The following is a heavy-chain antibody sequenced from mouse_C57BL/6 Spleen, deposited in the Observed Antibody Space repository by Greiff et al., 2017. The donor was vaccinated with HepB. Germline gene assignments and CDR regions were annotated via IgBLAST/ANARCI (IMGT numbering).Heavy chain of an antibody. J-gene: IGHJ4*01. CDR2: INPNNGGT. CDR3: ARYYYGSSYDAMDY. D-gene: IGHD1-1*01. Sequence: EVQLQQSGPELVKPGASVKIPCKASGYTFTDYNMDWVKQSHGKSLEWIGDINPNNGGTNYNQKFKGKATLTVDKSSSTAYMELRSLTSEDTAVYYCARYYYGSSYDAMDYWGQGTSVTVSS. CDR1: GYTFTDYN. V-gene: IGHV1-18*01.